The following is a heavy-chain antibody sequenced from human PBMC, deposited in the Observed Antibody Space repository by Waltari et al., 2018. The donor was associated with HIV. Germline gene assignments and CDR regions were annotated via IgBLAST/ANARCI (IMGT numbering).Heavy chain of an antibody. J-gene: IGHJ6*02. Sequence: EVQLVESGGNLTQPGGSLILSCAASGFSVDSNYMSWVRQAPGKGLEWVSILNSNGNTNYVDSVKGRFTIFRDNSKNTLYLQMNTLRAEDTAVYYCARMQRSYGSEQSRYFYFGIDVWGQGTSVIVSS. V-gene: IGHV3-53*01. CDR1: GFSVDSNY. CDR2: LNSNGNT. CDR3: ARMQRSYGSEQSRYFYFGIDV. D-gene: IGHD3-10*01.